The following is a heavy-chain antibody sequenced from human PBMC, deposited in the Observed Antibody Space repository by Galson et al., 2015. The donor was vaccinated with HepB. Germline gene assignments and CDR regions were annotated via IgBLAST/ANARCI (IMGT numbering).Heavy chain of an antibody. V-gene: IGHV3-7*01. Sequence: SLRLSCAASGFNFGSYWMSWVRQAPGKGLEWVASIKEDGSQKYYVDSVKGRMTISRDNAKNSLSLQLSGLRAEDTAVYHCARIYDGSAYSKHAFDIWGQGTMVTVSA. CDR1: GFNFGSYW. CDR3: ARIYDGSAYSKHAFDI. CDR2: IKEDGSQK. J-gene: IGHJ3*02. D-gene: IGHD3-22*01.